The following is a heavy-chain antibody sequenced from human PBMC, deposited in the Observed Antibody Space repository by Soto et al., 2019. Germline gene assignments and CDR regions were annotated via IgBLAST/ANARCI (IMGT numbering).Heavy chain of an antibody. CDR1: GYTFTSYA. Sequence: QVQLVQSGAEEKKPGASVKVSCKASGYTFTSYAMHWVRQAPGQRLEWMGWINAGNGNTKYSQKFQGRVTITRDTSASTAYMELSSLRSEDTAVYYCARSFGVVTDFDYRGQGTLVTVSS. CDR2: INAGNGNT. J-gene: IGHJ4*02. CDR3: ARSFGVVTDFDY. V-gene: IGHV1-3*05. D-gene: IGHD3-3*01.